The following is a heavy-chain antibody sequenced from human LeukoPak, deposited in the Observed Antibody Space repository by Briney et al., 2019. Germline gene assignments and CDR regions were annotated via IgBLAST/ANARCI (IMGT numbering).Heavy chain of an antibody. CDR3: ARGYSDAFDI. CDR2: MSPNSGIT. D-gene: IGHD5-18*01. V-gene: IGHV1-8*01. CDR1: GYTFTSYD. Sequence: ASVKVSCKASGYTFTSYDINWVRQATGQGLEWMGWMSPNSGITGYAQKFQGRVTMTRNTSISTAYMELSSLRSEDTAVYYCARGYSDAFDIWGQGTMVTVSS. J-gene: IGHJ3*02.